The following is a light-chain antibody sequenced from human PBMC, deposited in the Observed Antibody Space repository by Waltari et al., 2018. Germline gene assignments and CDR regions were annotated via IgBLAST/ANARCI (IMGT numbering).Light chain of an antibody. CDR2: YNN. J-gene: IGLJ2*01. CDR3: SVWDDSLNGVI. Sequence: QSVLTQPPSASGTPGQRVTISCSGGSSNIGRNTVNWYQHVPGTVPKLLIYYNNQRPSGVPDRFSGSMSDTSASLAISGLQSEDEATYYCSVWDDSLNGVIFGGGTNLAVL. V-gene: IGLV1-44*01. CDR1: SSNIGRNT.